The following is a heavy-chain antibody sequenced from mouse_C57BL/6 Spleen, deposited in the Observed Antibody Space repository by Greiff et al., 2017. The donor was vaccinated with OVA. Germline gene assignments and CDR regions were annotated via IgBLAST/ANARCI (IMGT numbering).Heavy chain of an antibody. J-gene: IGHJ2*01. Sequence: EVQRVESGGGLVKPGGSLKLSCAASGFTFSDYGMHWVRQAPEKGLEWVAYISSGSSTIYYADTVKGRFTISRGNAKNTLFLQMTSLRSEDTAMYYCAREDYGSSYGYFDYWGQGTTLTVSS. CDR2: ISSGSSTI. CDR1: GFTFSDYG. V-gene: IGHV5-17*01. D-gene: IGHD1-1*01. CDR3: AREDYGSSYGYFDY.